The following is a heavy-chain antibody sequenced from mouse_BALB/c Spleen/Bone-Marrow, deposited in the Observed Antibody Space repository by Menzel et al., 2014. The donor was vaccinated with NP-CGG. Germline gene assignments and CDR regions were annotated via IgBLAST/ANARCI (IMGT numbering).Heavy chain of an antibody. J-gene: IGHJ3*01. Sequence: EVQLQESGAELVKPGASVKLSCTASGFNIKDTYMHWVKQRPEQGLEWIGRIDPANGNTKYDPKFQGKATITADTSSNTAYLQLSILTSEDTAVYYCASYYYGSSGFAYWGQGTLVTVPA. CDR3: ASYYYGSSGFAY. CDR2: IDPANGNT. D-gene: IGHD1-1*01. V-gene: IGHV14-3*02. CDR1: GFNIKDTY.